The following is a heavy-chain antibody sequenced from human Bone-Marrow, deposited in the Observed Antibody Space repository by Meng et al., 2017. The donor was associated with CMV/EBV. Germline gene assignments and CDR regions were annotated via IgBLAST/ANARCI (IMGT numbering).Heavy chain of an antibody. D-gene: IGHD1-20*01. Sequence: VGPLRLSCAASGFAFRAHDMNWVRQAPGKGLECVASISSDSTIGTQNTYIYYAESVKGRFTLSRDNAKNSLYLQISGLRAEDTAVYYCARVASRDNWNPKGLDHWGQGTLVTVSS. J-gene: IGHJ4*02. CDR1: GFAFRAHD. V-gene: IGHV3-21*01. CDR3: ARVASRDNWNPKGLDH. CDR2: ISSDSTIGTQNTYI.